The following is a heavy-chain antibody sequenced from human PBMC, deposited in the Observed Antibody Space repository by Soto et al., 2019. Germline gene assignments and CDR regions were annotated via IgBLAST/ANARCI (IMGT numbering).Heavy chain of an antibody. Sequence: HITLKESGPPLVKPTQTLTLTCTLSGFSLSDFAVGVAWVRRPPGKALEWLALIYSDGNKYYSPALKTRLTISTDTPKAHVVLTMTNMDPLETATYFCVHTAGCLHRYWGQGTQVTVSS. CDR1: GFSLSDFAVG. V-gene: IGHV2-5*02. J-gene: IGHJ4*02. D-gene: IGHD2-2*01. CDR3: VHTAGCLHRY. CDR2: IYSDGNK.